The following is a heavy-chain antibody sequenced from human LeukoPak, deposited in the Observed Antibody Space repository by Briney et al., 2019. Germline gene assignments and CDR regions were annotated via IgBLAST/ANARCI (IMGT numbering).Heavy chain of an antibody. CDR2: STHTGST. J-gene: IGHJ4*02. V-gene: IGHV4-34*01. D-gene: IGHD1-14*01. Sequence: RLSLTCAVYGGSCSGNYWTSIPQNTGKGLEWIGESTHTGSTNYITSLKSRVTISVDTSKNQFSLKLTSVSAADTAGYHCARGRTGAAALDFWGPGTLVTVSS. CDR3: ARGRTGAAALDF. CDR1: GGSCSGNY.